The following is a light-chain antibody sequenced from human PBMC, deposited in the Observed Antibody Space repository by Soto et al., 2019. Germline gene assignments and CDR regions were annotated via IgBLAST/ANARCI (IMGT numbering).Light chain of an antibody. Sequence: EIVMTQSPATLSVSPGDTATLSCRASQSVSNIAWYQQKPGQAPTFLIYGASSRATGIPARFSGSGSGTEFTLTISSLQSEDFAVYYCQQYSNRPYTFGQGTKVDIK. CDR3: QQYSNRPYT. CDR1: QSVSN. CDR2: GAS. J-gene: IGKJ2*01. V-gene: IGKV3-15*01.